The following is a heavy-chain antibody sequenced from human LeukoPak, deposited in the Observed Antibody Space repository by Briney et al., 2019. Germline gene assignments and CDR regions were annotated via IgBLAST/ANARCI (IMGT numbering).Heavy chain of an antibody. Sequence: GGSLRLSCAASGFTVSSNYMSWVRQAPGKGLEWVSVIYSGGSTYYADSVKGRFTISRDNSKNTLYLQMNSLRAEDTAVYYCACRYGSGSYYRDFWGQGTLVTVSS. V-gene: IGHV3-53*01. J-gene: IGHJ4*02. CDR1: GFTVSSNY. CDR3: ACRYGSGSYYRDF. CDR2: IYSGGST. D-gene: IGHD3-10*01.